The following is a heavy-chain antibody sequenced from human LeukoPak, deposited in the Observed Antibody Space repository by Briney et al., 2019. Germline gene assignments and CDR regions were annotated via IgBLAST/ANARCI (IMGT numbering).Heavy chain of an antibody. CDR3: ARDVSLLRYYGSGPFREYYMDV. D-gene: IGHD3-10*01. Sequence: ASVKVSCKVSGYTFTDYYMHWVQQAPGKGREWMGLVDPKDGETIYAERFQGRVTITADTSTDTAYMELSSLRSEDTAVYYCARDVSLLRYYGSGPFREYYMDVWGKGTTVTVSS. CDR2: VDPKDGET. V-gene: IGHV1-69-2*01. CDR1: GYTFTDYY. J-gene: IGHJ6*03.